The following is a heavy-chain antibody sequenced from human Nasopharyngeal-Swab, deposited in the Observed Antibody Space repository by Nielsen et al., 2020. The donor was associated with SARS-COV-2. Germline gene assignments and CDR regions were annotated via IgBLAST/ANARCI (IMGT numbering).Heavy chain of an antibody. CDR3: ASEGSGVFGVVIYAFDI. J-gene: IGHJ3*02. Sequence: ASVKVSCKVSGYTLTVLPIHWVRQAPGKGPEWMGSVVPEDGETIYAQNFQGRVTMTEDTSTYTAYLDLSSLTSEDTAVYYCASEGSGVFGVVIYAFDIWGPGTLVTVSS. CDR2: VVPEDGET. D-gene: IGHD3-3*01. V-gene: IGHV1-24*01. CDR1: GYTLTVLP.